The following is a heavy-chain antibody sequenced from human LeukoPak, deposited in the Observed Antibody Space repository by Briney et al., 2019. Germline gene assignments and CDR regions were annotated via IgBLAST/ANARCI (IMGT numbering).Heavy chain of an antibody. Sequence: PGGSLRLSCAASGFTFSSYAMHWVRQAPGRGLEWVAVISYDGSNKYYADSVKGRFTISRDNSKNTLYLQMNSLRAEDTAVYYCARDRGLKIPFDYWGQGTLVTVSS. CDR3: ARDRGLKIPFDY. J-gene: IGHJ4*02. V-gene: IGHV3-30-3*01. CDR1: GFTFSSYA. CDR2: ISYDGSNK. D-gene: IGHD3-10*01.